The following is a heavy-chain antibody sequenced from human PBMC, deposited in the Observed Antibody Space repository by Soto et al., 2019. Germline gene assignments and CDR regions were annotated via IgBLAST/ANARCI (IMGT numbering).Heavy chain of an antibody. D-gene: IGHD4-4*01. V-gene: IGHV1-8*01. CDR1: GYTFTSYD. CDR2: MNPNSGNT. Sequence: ASVKVSCKASGYTFTSYDINWVRQATGQGLEWMGWMNPNSGNTGYAQKLQGRVTMTRNTSTSTAYMELSSLRSEDTAVYYCARSVTTLLDNWFDPWGQGTLVTVSS. J-gene: IGHJ5*02. CDR3: ARSVTTLLDNWFDP.